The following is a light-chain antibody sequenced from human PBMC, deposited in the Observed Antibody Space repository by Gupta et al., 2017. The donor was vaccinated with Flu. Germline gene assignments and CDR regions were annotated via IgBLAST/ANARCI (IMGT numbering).Light chain of an antibody. J-gene: IGKJ1*01. CDR2: LGS. Sequence: DIVMTQSPLSLTVTPGEPASISCKSSQSLLHSNGNNYLDWYLQKPGQPPQVLIYLGSHRASGVSDRFSGSGLVNDFTLKSSRGEDEDVGVYYCKQDLPIRTFGQGTKLEIK. V-gene: IGKV2-28*01. CDR1: QSLLHSNGNNY. CDR3: KQDLPIRT.